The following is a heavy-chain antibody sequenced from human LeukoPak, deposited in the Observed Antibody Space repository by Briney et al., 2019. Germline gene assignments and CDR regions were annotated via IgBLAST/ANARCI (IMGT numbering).Heavy chain of an antibody. D-gene: IGHD4/OR15-4a*01. CDR2: IYYSGTT. V-gene: IGHV4-39*07. Sequence: SETLSLTCTVSGGSISSSDYYWGWIRQPPGKGLEWIGSIYYSGTTYYNTSLKTRVTISADTSKNQSSLKLTSVTAADTAVYYCAREATVANYSPVAPWGQGTLVTVSS. J-gene: IGHJ5*02. CDR1: GGSISSSDYY. CDR3: AREATVANYSPVAP.